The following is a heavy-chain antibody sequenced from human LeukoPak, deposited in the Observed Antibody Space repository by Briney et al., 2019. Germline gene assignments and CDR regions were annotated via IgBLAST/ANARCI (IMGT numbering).Heavy chain of an antibody. CDR2: INWNGGST. CDR3: ARHRSMGELPKFDY. J-gene: IGHJ4*02. V-gene: IGHV3-20*04. Sequence: RPGGSLRLSCAASGFTFDDYGMSWVRQVPGQELEWVSAINWNGGSTRYREPVKGRFTISRDTAKNSVYLQMNSLSPEDTALYYCARHRSMGELPKFDYWGQGTLVSVSS. D-gene: IGHD1-26*01. CDR1: GFTFDDYG.